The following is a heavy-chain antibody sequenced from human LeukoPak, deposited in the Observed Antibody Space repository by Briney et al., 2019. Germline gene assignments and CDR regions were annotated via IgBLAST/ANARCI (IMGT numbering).Heavy chain of an antibody. CDR1: GFTFSSYG. CDR3: EKDENSGYGY. J-gene: IGHJ4*01. D-gene: IGHD5-12*01. V-gene: IGHV3-30*18. Sequence: GGSLRLSCVASGFTFSSYGMHLVRQAPGKGLEGVAVISYDGSNKYQADPEKGRFTISRDNYKTTLYLQMNSLSAEDTAVYYCEKDENSGYGYWGQGTLVTVSS. CDR2: ISYDGSNK.